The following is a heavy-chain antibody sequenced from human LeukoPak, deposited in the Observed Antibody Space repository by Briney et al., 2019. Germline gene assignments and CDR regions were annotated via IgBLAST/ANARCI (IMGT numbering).Heavy chain of an antibody. J-gene: IGHJ4*02. CDR1: EFTFSSYN. V-gene: IGHV3-48*01. CDR2: ISSSSNTI. D-gene: IGHD4-23*01. CDR3: AKGRYDYSGTTNY. Sequence: GGSLRLSCAASEFTFSSYNMNWVRQAPGKGLEWLSYISSSSNTIYYADSVKARFTISRDNAKNSLYLQMNSLRAEDTAVYYCAKGRYDYSGTTNYWGQGTLVTVSS.